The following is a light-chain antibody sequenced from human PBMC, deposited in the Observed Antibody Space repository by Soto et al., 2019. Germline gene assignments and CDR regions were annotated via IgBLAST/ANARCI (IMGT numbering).Light chain of an antibody. CDR1: QSVANNKY. CDR3: QQSYSTPIT. Sequence: EIVLTQSPGTLSLSPGERAPLCCRASQSVANNKYLAWYQQRPGQAPTVLIYGASSRATGIPDRFSGSGSGTDSTLTISSLQPEDLATYYCQQSYSTPITFGQGTKVDIK. J-gene: IGKJ1*01. CDR2: GAS. V-gene: IGKV3-20*01.